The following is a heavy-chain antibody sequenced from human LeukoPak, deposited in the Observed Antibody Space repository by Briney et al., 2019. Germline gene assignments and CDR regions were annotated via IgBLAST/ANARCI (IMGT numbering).Heavy chain of an antibody. CDR1: GGPISSFY. CDR2: IYYSGST. V-gene: IGHV4-59*08. D-gene: IGHD3-10*01. CDR3: ARHLEGGSGSYYNPYYFDY. J-gene: IGHJ4*02. Sequence: ASETLSLTCTVSGGPISSFYWSWIRQPPGKGLEWIGYIYYSGSTSYNPSLMSRVTISVDTSKNQFSLKLSSVTAADTAVYYCARHLEGGSGSYYNPYYFDYWGQGTLVTVSS.